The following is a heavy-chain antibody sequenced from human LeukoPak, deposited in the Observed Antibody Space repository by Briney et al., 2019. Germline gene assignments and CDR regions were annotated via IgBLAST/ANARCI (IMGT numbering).Heavy chain of an antibody. CDR2: ISSSSSYI. D-gene: IGHD3-3*01. J-gene: IGHJ4*02. V-gene: IGHV3-21*01. CDR3: ARSYVLRFLEWLFGPPDY. CDR1: GFTFSSYW. Sequence: PGGSLRLSCAASGFTFSSYWMHWVRQAPGKGLEWVSSISSSSSYIYYADSVKGRFTISRDNAKNSLYLQMNSLRAEDTAVYYCARSYVLRFLEWLFGPPDYWGQGTLVTVSS.